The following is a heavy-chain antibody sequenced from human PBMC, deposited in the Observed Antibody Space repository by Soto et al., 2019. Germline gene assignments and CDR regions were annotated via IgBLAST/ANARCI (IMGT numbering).Heavy chain of an antibody. CDR1: GFTFSSYW. V-gene: IGHV3-74*01. CDR3: ARDRGWSLFDY. D-gene: IGHD6-19*01. Sequence: EVQLVESGGSLVQPGGSLRLSCAASGFTFSSYWMNWVRQAPGKGLVWVSRTNSDGSDTSYADSVKGRFTISRDNAKNTLYLQMNSLRAEDTAVYYCARDRGWSLFDYWGQGTLVTVSS. J-gene: IGHJ4*02. CDR2: TNSDGSDT.